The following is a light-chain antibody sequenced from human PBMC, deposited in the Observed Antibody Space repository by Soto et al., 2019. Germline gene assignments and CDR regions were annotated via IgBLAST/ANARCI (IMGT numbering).Light chain of an antibody. CDR2: GAS. Sequence: EVVMTQSPATLSVSPGERATLSCRASQSVGNNFAWYQQKPGQAPRLLIYGASTRATGVPARFGGSGSGTEFTLTISSLQSEDFAVYYCQQYNNWPRTFGQGTRVEVK. V-gene: IGKV3-15*01. J-gene: IGKJ1*01. CDR3: QQYNNWPRT. CDR1: QSVGNN.